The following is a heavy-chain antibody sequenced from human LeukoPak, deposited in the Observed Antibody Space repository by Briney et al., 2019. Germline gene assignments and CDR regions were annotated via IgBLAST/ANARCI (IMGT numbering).Heavy chain of an antibody. CDR3: ARHRSGNPYYGMDV. CDR2: IYPGDSDT. CDR1: GYSFSSHW. Sequence: RGESLQISCKGSGYSFSSHWIEWVRQLPGKGLEWMGIIYPGDSDTRYNPSFQGQVTISADKSISTAYLQWSSLKASDTAIYYCARHRSGNPYYGMDVWGQGTTVTVSS. J-gene: IGHJ6*02. V-gene: IGHV5-51*01. D-gene: IGHD4-23*01.